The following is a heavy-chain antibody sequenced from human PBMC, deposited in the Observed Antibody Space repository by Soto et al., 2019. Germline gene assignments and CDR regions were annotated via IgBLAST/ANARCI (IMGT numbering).Heavy chain of an antibody. V-gene: IGHV3-15*01. CDR3: TADSYSSLIVGPFDY. CDR2: TKSKTDGGTA. Sequence: PGGSLRLSCAASGFNFNDAWITWVRQAPGKGMEWVGRTKSKTDGGTADIAAPEKGRTATARADTISMVYLQMNSLKTEDTGIFYFTADSYSSLIVGPFDYWGQGTRVTVSS. D-gene: IGHD3-22*01. J-gene: IGHJ4*02. CDR1: GFNFNDAW.